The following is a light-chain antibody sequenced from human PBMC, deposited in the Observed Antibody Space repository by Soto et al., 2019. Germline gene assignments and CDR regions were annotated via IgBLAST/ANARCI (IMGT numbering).Light chain of an antibody. V-gene: IGLV2-11*01. J-gene: IGLJ1*01. Sequence: QSALTQPRSVSGSPGQSVTISCTGTSSDVGGYNYVSWYQQHPGKAPKLMIYDVNNRPSGVPDRFSGSKSGYTASLTISGLQAEDEADYYCCSYAGSYTLYVFGTGTNSPS. CDR2: DVN. CDR1: SSDVGGYNY. CDR3: CSYAGSYTLYV.